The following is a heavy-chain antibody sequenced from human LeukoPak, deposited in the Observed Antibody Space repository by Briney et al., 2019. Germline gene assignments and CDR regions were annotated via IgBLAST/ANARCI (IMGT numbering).Heavy chain of an antibody. Sequence: GGSLRLSCAASGFTFSSFAMSWVRQAPGKGLEWVSGISGRDGSTYYADPVKGRFTISRDNSKNTLYLQMNSLRAEDTAVYYCARAGNTRFDYWGQRTLVTVSS. CDR1: GFTFSSFA. CDR3: ARAGNTRFDY. D-gene: IGHD2/OR15-2a*01. V-gene: IGHV3-23*01. J-gene: IGHJ4*02. CDR2: ISGRDGST.